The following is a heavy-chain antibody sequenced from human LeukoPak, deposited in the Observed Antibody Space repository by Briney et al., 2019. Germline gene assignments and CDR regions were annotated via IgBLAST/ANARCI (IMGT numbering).Heavy chain of an antibody. D-gene: IGHD3-22*01. CDR1: GFTFSSYW. Sequence: GGCLRLSCAASGFTFSSYWMSWVRQAPGEGREWEANIKQEGSETNYVECVKGRCTISRDHAKHSLYLQMNSLRAEDTALYYCASGGSGYYPAPFDYWGQPTLVTVSS. V-gene: IGHV3-7*01. CDR3: ASGGSGYYPAPFDY. CDR2: IKQEGSET. J-gene: IGHJ4*02.